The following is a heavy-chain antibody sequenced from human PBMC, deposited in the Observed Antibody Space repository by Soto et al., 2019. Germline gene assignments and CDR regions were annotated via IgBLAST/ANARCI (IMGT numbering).Heavy chain of an antibody. CDR3: ARHQSPSDAEYRWFDP. D-gene: IGHD2-2*02. J-gene: IGHJ5*02. CDR2: ISAYNGNT. Sequence: QVQLVQSGAEVKKPGASVKVSCKASGYTFTSYGITWVRQAPGQGLEWMGWISAYNGNTNYAQKLQGRVTMTTDTSSSTAYMELRSLRSDDTAFYYCARHQSPSDAEYRWFDPWGQGTLVTVSS. CDR1: GYTFTSYG. V-gene: IGHV1-18*01.